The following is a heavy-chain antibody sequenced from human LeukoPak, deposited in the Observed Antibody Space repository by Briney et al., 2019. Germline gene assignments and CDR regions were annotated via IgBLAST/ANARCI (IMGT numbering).Heavy chain of an antibody. J-gene: IGHJ6*02. CDR2: ISYDGSNK. CDR3: TKDSSSGSSYYFHGMDV. CDR1: GFTFSAYG. D-gene: IGHD3-10*01. V-gene: IGHV3-30*18. Sequence: GGSLRLSCAASGFTFSAYGIHWVRQAPGKGLEWVAVISYDGSNKYYVDSVKGRFTISRDNSKNTLYLQMNSLRAEDTALYYCTKDSSSGSSYYFHGMDVWGQGTTVTVS.